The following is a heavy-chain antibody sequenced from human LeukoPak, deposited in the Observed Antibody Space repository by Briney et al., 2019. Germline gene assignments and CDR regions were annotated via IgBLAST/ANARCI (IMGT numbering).Heavy chain of an antibody. V-gene: IGHV3-74*01. CDR3: ASLPRTGTWDY. D-gene: IGHD1-7*01. CDR1: GFTFSSYW. CDR2: INTDGSST. J-gene: IGHJ4*02. Sequence: GGSLRLSCAASGFTFSSYWMHWVRQAPGKGLVWVSHINTDGSSTSYADSVKGRFTISRDNAKNTLYLQMNSLRAEDTAVYYCASLPRTGTWDYWGQGTLVTVSS.